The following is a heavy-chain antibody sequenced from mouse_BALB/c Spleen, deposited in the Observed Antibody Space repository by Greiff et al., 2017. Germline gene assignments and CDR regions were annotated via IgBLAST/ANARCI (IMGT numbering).Heavy chain of an antibody. Sequence: EVKLVESGGGLVQPGGSRKLSCAASGFTFSSFGMHWVRQAPEKGLEWVAYISSGSSTIYYADTVKGRFTISRDNPTNTLFLQMTSLRSEDTAMYYCARSWDLAMDYWGEGTTVTVSS. D-gene: IGHD4-1*01. V-gene: IGHV5-17*02. CDR2: ISSGSSTI. CDR1: GFTFSSFG. CDR3: ARSWDLAMDY. J-gene: IGHJ4*01.